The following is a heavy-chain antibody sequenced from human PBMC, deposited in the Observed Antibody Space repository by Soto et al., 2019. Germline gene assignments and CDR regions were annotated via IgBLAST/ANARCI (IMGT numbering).Heavy chain of an antibody. CDR1: GFSLSTSGVG. V-gene: IGHV2-5*02. Sequence: QITLKESGPTLVKPTQTLTLTCTFSGFSLSTSGVGVGWICQPPGKALEWLALIYWDDDKRYSPSLKSRLTITKDTSKNQVVLTMTIMDPVDTATYYCAHSPDSSWENWFDPWGQGTLVTVSS. CDR3: AHSPDSSWENWFDP. CDR2: IYWDDDK. D-gene: IGHD6-13*01. J-gene: IGHJ5*02.